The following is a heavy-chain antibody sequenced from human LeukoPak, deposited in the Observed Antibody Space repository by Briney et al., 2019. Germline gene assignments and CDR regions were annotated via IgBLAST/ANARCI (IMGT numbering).Heavy chain of an antibody. V-gene: IGHV5-51*01. D-gene: IGHD3-22*01. CDR3: ARLRYYYDSSGPWWFDP. J-gene: IGHJ5*02. CDR2: IYPGDSDT. Sequence: GECVKISCQGSGYSFTSYWIGWVRQMPGKGLEWMGIIYPGDSDTRYSPSFQGEVTISADKSISTAYLQWSSLKASDTAMYYCARLRYYYDSSGPWWFDPWGQGTLVTVSS. CDR1: GYSFTSYW.